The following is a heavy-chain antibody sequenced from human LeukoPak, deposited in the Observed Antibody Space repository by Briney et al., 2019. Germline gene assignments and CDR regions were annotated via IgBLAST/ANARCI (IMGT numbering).Heavy chain of an antibody. CDR3: TVADTMVRGVN. CDR2: IRSKANSYAT. J-gene: IGHJ4*02. CDR1: GFTFSGSA. D-gene: IGHD3-10*01. V-gene: IGHV3-73*01. Sequence: GGSLRLSCAASGFTFSGSAMHWVRQASGKGLEWVGRIRSKANSYATAYAASVKGRFTISRDDSKNTAYLQMNSLKTEDTAVYYCTVADTMVRGVNWGQGTLVTVSS.